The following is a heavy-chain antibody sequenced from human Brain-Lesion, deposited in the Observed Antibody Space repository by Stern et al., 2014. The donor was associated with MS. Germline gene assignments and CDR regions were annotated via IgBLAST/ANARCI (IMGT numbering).Heavy chain of an antibody. CDR3: ARGRVVPGFQYYATDV. Sequence: QVQLVESGPGLVKPSQTLSLSCTVSGGSISSGGYYWSWIRQPAGKGLEWIGRLFNSGSPSYTPPLKSRFPISIDPSKNHFSLRLTPMTAADTAVYYCARGRVVPGFQYYATDVWGQGTTVIVSS. J-gene: IGHJ6*02. CDR2: LFNSGSP. CDR1: GGSISSGGYY. D-gene: IGHD2-2*01. V-gene: IGHV4-61*02.